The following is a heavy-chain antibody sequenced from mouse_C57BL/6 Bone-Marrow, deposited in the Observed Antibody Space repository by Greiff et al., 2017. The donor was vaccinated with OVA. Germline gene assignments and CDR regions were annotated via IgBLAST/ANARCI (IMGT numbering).Heavy chain of an antibody. CDR2: ISNLAYSI. CDR3: ARQGMVKGAWFAY. V-gene: IGHV5-15*01. D-gene: IGHD2-3*01. Sequence: EVMLVESGGGLVQPGGSLKLSCAASGFTFSDYGMAWVRQAPRKGPEWVAFISNLAYSIYYADTVTGRFPIARENAKNTLYLEMSSLRSEDTAMYYCARQGMVKGAWFAYWGQGTLVTVSA. CDR1: GFTFSDYG. J-gene: IGHJ3*01.